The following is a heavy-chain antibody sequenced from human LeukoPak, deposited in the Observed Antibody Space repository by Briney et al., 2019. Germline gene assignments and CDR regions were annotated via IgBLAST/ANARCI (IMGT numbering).Heavy chain of an antibody. CDR2: ISGSGGST. J-gene: IGHJ4*02. CDR3: APLGGWLYHFDY. V-gene: IGHV3-23*01. CDR1: GFTFSSYD. D-gene: IGHD3-16*02. Sequence: YPGGSLRLSCAASGFTFSSYDMSWVRQAPGKGLEWVSAISGSGGSTYYADSVKGRFTISRDNSKNTLYLQMNSLRAEDTAVYYCAPLGGWLYHFDYWGQGTLVTVSS.